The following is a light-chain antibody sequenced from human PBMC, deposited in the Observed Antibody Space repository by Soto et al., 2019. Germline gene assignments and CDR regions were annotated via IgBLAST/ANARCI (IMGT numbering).Light chain of an antibody. V-gene: IGKV1-5*01. J-gene: IGKJ1*01. CDR3: QQYNDYSGM. CDR1: QSITRW. Sequence: DIQMTHSPSTLSASVGDRVTITYRASQSITRWLAWHQQKQGKAPRLLIYDASNLQRGVPSRFSGSGSGTELTLTITSLQPEDFATYHWQQYNDYSGMVGQGTQVDIK. CDR2: DAS.